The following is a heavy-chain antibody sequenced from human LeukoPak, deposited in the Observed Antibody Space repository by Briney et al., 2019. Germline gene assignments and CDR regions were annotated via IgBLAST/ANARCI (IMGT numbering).Heavy chain of an antibody. Sequence: SETLSLTCTVSGGSISSSSYYWGWIRQPPGKGLEWIGSIYYSGSTYYNPSLKSRVTISVDTSKNQFSLKLSSVTAADTAVYYCARQVAHCGGDCYLNWFDPWGQGTLVTVSS. CDR1: GGSISSSSYY. V-gene: IGHV4-39*01. D-gene: IGHD2-21*02. CDR3: ARQVAHCGGDCYLNWFDP. CDR2: IYYSGST. J-gene: IGHJ5*02.